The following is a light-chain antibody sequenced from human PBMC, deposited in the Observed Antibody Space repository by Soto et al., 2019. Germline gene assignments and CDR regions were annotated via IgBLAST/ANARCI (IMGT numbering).Light chain of an antibody. Sequence: QSALTQPASVSGSPGQSITISCTGTSTDIGRYNYVSWYQQHPGKAPKLIIYDVSTRPSGVSNRFSVSKSGNTASLTISGLQAEDEADYYCCSYTSSSTLGVFGGGTKVTVL. CDR3: CSYTSSSTLGV. V-gene: IGLV2-14*03. CDR1: STDIGRYNY. J-gene: IGLJ3*02. CDR2: DVS.